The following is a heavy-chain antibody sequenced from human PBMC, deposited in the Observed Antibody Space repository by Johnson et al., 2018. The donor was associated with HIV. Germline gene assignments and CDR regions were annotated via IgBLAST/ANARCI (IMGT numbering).Heavy chain of an antibody. CDR1: GFTFRSYG. CDR3: ARKQWLAKISSDAFDV. J-gene: IGHJ3*01. Sequence: VQLVESGGGLVQPGGSLRLSCAASGFTFRSYGMHWVRQAPGKGLVWVSRIFSDGSNTDYADSVKGRFTISRYNAKNTLYLQMNSLRVEDTAVYYCARKQWLAKISSDAFDVWGQGTMVTVSS. D-gene: IGHD6-19*01. V-gene: IGHV3-74*02. CDR2: IFSDGSNT.